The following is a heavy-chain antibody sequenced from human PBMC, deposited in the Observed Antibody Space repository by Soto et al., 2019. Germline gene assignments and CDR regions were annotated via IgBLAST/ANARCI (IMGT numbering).Heavy chain of an antibody. CDR3: ASSRLRPGSPRSYSFHI. Sequence: EVQLVESGGGLVQPGGSLGLSCAASGFSFSTYEMAWVRQAPGKGLEWVSYISGSGSKIYYADSVKGRFTVSRDNARNSVYLQMNSLRVEDTAVYYCASSRLRPGSPRSYSFHIWGRGTMVTVSS. CDR1: GFSFSTYE. V-gene: IGHV3-48*03. J-gene: IGHJ3*02. CDR2: ISGSGSKI. D-gene: IGHD3-16*01.